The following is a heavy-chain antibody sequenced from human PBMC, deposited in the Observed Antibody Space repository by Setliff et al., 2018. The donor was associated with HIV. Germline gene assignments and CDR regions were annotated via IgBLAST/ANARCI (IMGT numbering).Heavy chain of an antibody. CDR3: ARDPPGYGDSNDY. J-gene: IGHJ4*02. CDR1: GGSISPTNYC. Sequence: SETLSLTCIVSGGSISPTNYCWGWIRQPPEKGLEWIATIYYSGSTYYNPSLKSRVTISVDTSKNQFSLKLSSVTAADTAVYYCARDPPGYGDSNDYWGQGTLVTVSS. CDR2: IYYSGST. D-gene: IGHD4-17*01. V-gene: IGHV4-39*02.